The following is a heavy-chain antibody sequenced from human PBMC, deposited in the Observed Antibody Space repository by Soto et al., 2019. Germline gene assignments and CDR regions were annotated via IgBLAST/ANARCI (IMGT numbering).Heavy chain of an antibody. V-gene: IGHV3-30-3*01. CDR3: ARDYYPWQLVRGFDYYYYYGMDV. Sequence: QVQLVESGGGVVQPGRSLRLSCAASGFTFSSYAMHWVRQAPGKGLAWVAVISYDGSNKYYADSVKGRFTISRDNSKNTLYLQMNRLRAEDTAVYYCARDYYPWQLVRGFDYYYYYGMDVWGQVTTVTVSS. CDR1: GFTFSSYA. J-gene: IGHJ6*02. D-gene: IGHD6-6*01. CDR2: ISYDGSNK.